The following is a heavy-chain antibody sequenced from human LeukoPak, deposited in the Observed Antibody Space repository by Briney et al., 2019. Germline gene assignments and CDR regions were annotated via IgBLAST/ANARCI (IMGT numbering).Heavy chain of an antibody. Sequence: PGGSLRLPCAASGFTFSSHAMSWVRQAPGKGLEWVSAISGSGGSTYYADSVKGRFTISRDNSKNTLYLQMNSLRAEDTAVYYCAKDDDFWSGYLDYWGQGTLVTVSS. V-gene: IGHV3-23*01. J-gene: IGHJ4*02. CDR3: AKDDDFWSGYLDY. CDR2: ISGSGGST. CDR1: GFTFSSHA. D-gene: IGHD3-3*01.